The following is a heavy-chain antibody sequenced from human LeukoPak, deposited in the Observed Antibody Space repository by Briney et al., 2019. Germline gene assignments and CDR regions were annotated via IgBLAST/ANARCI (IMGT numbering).Heavy chain of an antibody. Sequence: GASVKVSCKASGYTFTGYYMHWVRQAPGQGLEWMGWINPNSGNTGYAQKFQGRVTMTRNTSISTAYMELSSLRSEDTAVYYCARAYSYYGSGSYYNGADAFDIWGQGTMVTVSS. CDR3: ARAYSYYGSGSYYNGADAFDI. V-gene: IGHV1-8*02. CDR2: INPNSGNT. D-gene: IGHD3-10*01. CDR1: GYTFTGYY. J-gene: IGHJ3*02.